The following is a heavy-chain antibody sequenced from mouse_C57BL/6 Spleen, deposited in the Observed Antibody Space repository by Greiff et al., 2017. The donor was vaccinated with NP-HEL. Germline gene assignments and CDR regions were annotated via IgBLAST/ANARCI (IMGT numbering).Heavy chain of an antibody. CDR1: GYTFTDYE. D-gene: IGHD2-5*01. J-gene: IGHJ3*01. CDR2: IDPETGGT. CDR3: TRSNYSNYVGAY. V-gene: IGHV1-15*01. Sequence: QVQLKESGAELVRPGASVTLSCKASGYTFTDYEMHWVKQTPVHGLEWIGAIDPETGGTAYNQKFKGKAILTADKSSSTAYMELRSLTSEDSAVYYCTRSNYSNYVGAYWGQGTLVTVSA.